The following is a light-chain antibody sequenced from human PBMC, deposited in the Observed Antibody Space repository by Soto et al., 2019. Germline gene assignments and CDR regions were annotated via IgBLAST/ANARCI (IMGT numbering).Light chain of an antibody. Sequence: QSVLTQPASVSGSPGQSITISCTGTTSDVGSYDLVSWYQQHPGKAPKLMIYEVTKRPSGVSNRFSGSKSGNTASLTISGLQAEDDADYYCCSYADPRTLVFGGGTKVTVL. CDR2: EVT. V-gene: IGLV2-23*02. J-gene: IGLJ2*01. CDR1: TSDVGSYDL. CDR3: CSYADPRTLV.